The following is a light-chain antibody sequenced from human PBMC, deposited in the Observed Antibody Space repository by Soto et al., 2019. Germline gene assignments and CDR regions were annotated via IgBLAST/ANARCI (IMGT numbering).Light chain of an antibody. Sequence: EIVLTQSPGTLSLSPGERATLSCRASQSVSSSYLAWYQQKPGQAPRLLIYGASSRATGIPDRFSGSGSGTDYTLTSRRLEPEDVAGYYCQQYGSSRFTCGPGTKVDIK. J-gene: IGKJ3*01. CDR3: QQYGSSRFT. V-gene: IGKV3-20*01. CDR1: QSVSSSY. CDR2: GAS.